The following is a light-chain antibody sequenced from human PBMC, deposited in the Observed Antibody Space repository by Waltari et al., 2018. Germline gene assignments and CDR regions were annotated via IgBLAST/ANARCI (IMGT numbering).Light chain of an antibody. J-gene: IGKJ2*01. V-gene: IGKV1-5*03. CDR1: QSISSW. Sequence: DIQMTQSPSTLSASVGDRVTITCRARQSISSWLAWYQQKPGKAPKLLIYKASTLQSGVPSRFSGSGSGTDFTLTISSLQPDDFATYYCQQYHSYSYTFGQGTKLEIK. CDR2: KAS. CDR3: QQYHSYSYT.